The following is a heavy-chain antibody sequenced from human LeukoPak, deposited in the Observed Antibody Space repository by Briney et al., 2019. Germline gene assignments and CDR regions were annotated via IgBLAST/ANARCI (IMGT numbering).Heavy chain of an antibody. D-gene: IGHD3-9*01. V-gene: IGHV4-39*01. CDR2: IYYSGST. CDR1: GGSISSSSYY. Sequence: PSETLSLTCTVSGGSISSSSYYWGWIRQPPGKGLEWIGSIYYSGSTYYNPSLKSRVTISVDTSKNQFSLKLSSVTAADTAVYYCARHGYSDWLLKNWFDPWGQGTLVTVSS. J-gene: IGHJ5*02. CDR3: ARHGYSDWLLKNWFDP.